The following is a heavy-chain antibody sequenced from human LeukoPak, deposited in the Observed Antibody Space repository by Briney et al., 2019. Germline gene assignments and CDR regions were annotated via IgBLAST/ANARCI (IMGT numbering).Heavy chain of an antibody. D-gene: IGHD3-22*01. Sequence: ASVTVLYKASGYTFTSSYMHWVRQAPGQGLEWMGIINPSGGSTSYAQKFQGRVTMTRDTSTSTVYMELSSLRSEDKAVYYCARDGFEYYYDSRGPLGDALDIWRQATMVTVSS. CDR1: GYTFTSSY. CDR2: INPSGGST. J-gene: IGHJ3*02. V-gene: IGHV1-46*01. CDR3: ARDGFEYYYDSRGPLGDALDI.